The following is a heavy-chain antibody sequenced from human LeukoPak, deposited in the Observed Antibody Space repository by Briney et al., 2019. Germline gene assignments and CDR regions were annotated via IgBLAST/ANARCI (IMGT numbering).Heavy chain of an antibody. V-gene: IGHV3-30*04. CDR2: MSYDGRNK. Sequence: GGSLRLSCAASGGTFSSYAMHWVRQAPGKGLEWVAVMSYDGRNKDYADSVRGRFTISRDDSKSALYLQMDGLRPEDTAVYYCVRELCGGNSLDYWGQGALVTVSS. CDR1: GGTFSSYA. CDR3: VRELCGGNSLDY. D-gene: IGHD4-23*01. J-gene: IGHJ4*02.